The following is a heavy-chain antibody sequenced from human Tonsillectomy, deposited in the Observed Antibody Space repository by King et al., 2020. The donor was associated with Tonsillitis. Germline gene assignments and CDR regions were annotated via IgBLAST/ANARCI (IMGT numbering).Heavy chain of an antibody. J-gene: IGHJ5*01. CDR1: GYIFSTYW. V-gene: IGHV5-10-1*03. D-gene: IGHD3-16*02. CDR2: INPSDSYT. CDR3: ARIVMITFGGVLVGNWFDS. Sequence: VQLVVSGAEVKKPGESLRISCKSSGYIFSTYWIIWVRQMPGKGLEWMGRINPSDSYTEYSPSFEGHVTISADKSITTAHLQWSSLKASDTAIYYCARIVMITFGGVLVGNWFDSWGQGTLVTVSS.